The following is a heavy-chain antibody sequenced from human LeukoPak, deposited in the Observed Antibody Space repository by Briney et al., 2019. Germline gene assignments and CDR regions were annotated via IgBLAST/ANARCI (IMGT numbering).Heavy chain of an antibody. J-gene: IGHJ4*02. D-gene: IGHD3-16*02. V-gene: IGHV3-66*01. Sequence: GGSLRLSCAASGFTVSSNYMSWVRQAPGKGLEWVSVIYSGGSTYYADSVKGRFTISRDNPKNTLYLQMNSLRAEDTAVYYCVRRVTFGGVIVFDYWGQGTLVTVSS. CDR3: VRRVTFGGVIVFDY. CDR2: IYSGGST. CDR1: GFTVSSNY.